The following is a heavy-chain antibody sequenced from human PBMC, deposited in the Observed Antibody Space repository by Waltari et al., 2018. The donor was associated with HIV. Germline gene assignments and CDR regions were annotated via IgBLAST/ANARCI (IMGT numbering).Heavy chain of an antibody. CDR2: IYYSGST. CDR1: GGSISSSSYY. D-gene: IGHD2-21*01. CDR3: ARHGAYCGGDCYSYWFDP. Sequence: QLQLQESGPGLVKPSETLSLTCTVSGGSISSSSYYWGWIRQPPGKGLEWIGSIYYSGSTYYNPSLKSRVTISVDTSKNQFSLKLSSVTAADTAVYYCARHGAYCGGDCYSYWFDPWGQGTLVTVSS. J-gene: IGHJ5*02. V-gene: IGHV4-39*01.